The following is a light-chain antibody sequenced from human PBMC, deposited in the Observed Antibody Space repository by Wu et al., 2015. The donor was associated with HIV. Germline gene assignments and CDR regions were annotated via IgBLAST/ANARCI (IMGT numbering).Light chain of an antibody. Sequence: DIQMTQSPSSLSASVGDRVTITCRASQSISSYLNWYQQKPGKAPKLLIYAASSLQSGVPSRFSGSGSGTDFTLTISSLQPEDFATYYCQQSYRNPPYTFGQGTRLEIK. CDR1: QSISSY. J-gene: IGKJ2*01. CDR2: AAS. CDR3: QQSYRNPPYT. V-gene: IGKV1-39*01.